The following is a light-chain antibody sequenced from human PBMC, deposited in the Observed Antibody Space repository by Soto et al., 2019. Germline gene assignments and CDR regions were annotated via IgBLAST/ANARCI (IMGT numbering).Light chain of an antibody. CDR3: QQYGSSPLT. Sequence: EIVLTQSPGTLSLSPGERATLSCRASQSVSSSFLAWYQQKPGQAPRLLIYGASSRATGIPDRFSGSGSGTDFTLTIRRLEPEDSAVYYCQQYGSSPLTFGPGTKVDIK. CDR2: GAS. J-gene: IGKJ3*01. V-gene: IGKV3-20*01. CDR1: QSVSSSF.